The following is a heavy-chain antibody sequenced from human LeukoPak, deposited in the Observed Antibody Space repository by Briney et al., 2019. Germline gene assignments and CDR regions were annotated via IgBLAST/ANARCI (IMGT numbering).Heavy chain of an antibody. Sequence: GRSLRLSCAASGFTFSSYGMHWVRQAPGKGLEWVAVIWYDGSNKYYADSVKGRFTISRDNSKNTLYLQMNSLRAEDTAVYYCAREEVVDKDAFDIWGQGTMVTVSS. V-gene: IGHV3-33*01. CDR2: IWYDGSNK. D-gene: IGHD2-15*01. CDR3: AREEVVDKDAFDI. J-gene: IGHJ3*02. CDR1: GFTFSSYG.